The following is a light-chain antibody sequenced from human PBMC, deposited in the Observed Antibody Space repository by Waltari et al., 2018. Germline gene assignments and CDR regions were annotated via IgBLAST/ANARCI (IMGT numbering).Light chain of an antibody. Sequence: QLVLTQSPSASASLGASVKLSCTLSSGHSFYPIAWHQQQPEKGPRFLMKVNNDGSHMKGDGIPDRFSGSSSGAERYLTISSLQSEYEADYYCQTWGTGTWVFGGGTKLTVL. CDR2: VNNDGSH. V-gene: IGLV4-69*01. CDR1: SGHSFYP. J-gene: IGLJ3*02. CDR3: QTWGTGTWV.